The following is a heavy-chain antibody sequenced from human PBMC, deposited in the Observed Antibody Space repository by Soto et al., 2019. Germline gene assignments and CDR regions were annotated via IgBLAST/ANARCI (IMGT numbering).Heavy chain of an antibody. J-gene: IGHJ4*02. V-gene: IGHV3-73*01. CDR1: GFVFKDSS. CDR2: IRDRAYSYAT. D-gene: IGHD3-10*01. CDR3: TRLISAAHDY. Sequence: EVLLVESGGGMVQPGGPLKLSCAASGFVFKDSSIHWVRQASGKGLEWVGRIRDRAYSYATAYAESVKDRFTISRDDSNNTAYLQMSGLKTEDTAIYYCTRLISAAHDYWGQGTLVTVSS.